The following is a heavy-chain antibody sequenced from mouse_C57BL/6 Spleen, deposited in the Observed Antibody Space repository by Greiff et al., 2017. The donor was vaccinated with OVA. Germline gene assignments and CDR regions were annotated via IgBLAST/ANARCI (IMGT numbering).Heavy chain of an antibody. CDR2: IYPGSGNT. J-gene: IGHJ4*01. Sequence: VQLQQSGAELVRPGASVKLSCKASGYTFTDYYINWVKQRPGQGLEWIARIYPGSGNTYYNEKFKGKATLTAEKSSSTAYMQLSSLTSEDSAVYFCARATYYGYAMGYWGQGTSVTVSS. V-gene: IGHV1-76*01. D-gene: IGHD1-1*01. CDR3: ARATYYGYAMGY. CDR1: GYTFTDYY.